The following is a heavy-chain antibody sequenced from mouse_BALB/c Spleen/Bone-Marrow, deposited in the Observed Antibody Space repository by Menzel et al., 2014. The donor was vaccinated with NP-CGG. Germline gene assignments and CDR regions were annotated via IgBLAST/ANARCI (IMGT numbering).Heavy chain of an antibody. CDR2: INPSIGYT. J-gene: IGHJ2*01. V-gene: IGHV1-4*02. Sequence: VQLQESAAELARPGASVKLPCKASGYIFTSYTIQWIKQRPGQGLEWIGYINPSIGYTEYNQKFKDKTTLTADTSSSTTYMQLSSLTSEDSAVYYCAREGTYYAYFDYWGQGTTLTVSS. D-gene: IGHD1-1*01. CDR3: AREGTYYAYFDY. CDR1: GYIFTSYT.